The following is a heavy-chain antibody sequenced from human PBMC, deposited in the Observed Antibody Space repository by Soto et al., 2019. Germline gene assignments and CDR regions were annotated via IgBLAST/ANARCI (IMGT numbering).Heavy chain of an antibody. V-gene: IGHV4-34*01. J-gene: IGHJ5*02. CDR2: INHSGST. D-gene: IGHD3-22*01. CDR3: ARRGIQPEYCYDSSDNWFDP. CDR1: GGSFSGYY. Sequence: PSETLSLTCAVYGGSFSGYYWSWIRQPPGKGLEWIGEINHSGSTNYNPSLKSRVTISVDTSKNQFSLKLSSVTAADTAVYYCARRGIQPEYCYDSSDNWFDPWGQGTLVTVSS.